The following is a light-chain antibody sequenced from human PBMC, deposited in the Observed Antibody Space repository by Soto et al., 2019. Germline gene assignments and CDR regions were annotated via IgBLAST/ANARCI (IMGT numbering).Light chain of an antibody. J-gene: IGLJ1*01. Sequence: QSVLIQPPSVSGSPGQSVTISCTGTGSDVESYDYASWYQQHPGTVPKPMIYNVNTQPSGVPDRFSGSKSGNTASVTISGLQAQAGADYKCAPYTRSATHVFGTGTKATVL. V-gene: IGLV2-18*02. CDR1: GSDVESYDY. CDR2: NVN. CDR3: APYTRSATHV.